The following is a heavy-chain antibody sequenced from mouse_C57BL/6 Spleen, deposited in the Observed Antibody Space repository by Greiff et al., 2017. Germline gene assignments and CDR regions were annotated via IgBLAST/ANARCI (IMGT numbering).Heavy chain of an antibody. CDR3: ARWWLLRGYAMDY. Sequence: VQLKESGPELVKPGASVKISCKASGYTFTDYYMNWVKQSHGKSLEWIGDINPNNGGTSYNQKFKGKATLTVDKSSSTAYMELRSLTSEDSAVYYCARWWLLRGYAMDYWGQGTSVTVSS. CDR1: GYTFTDYY. D-gene: IGHD2-3*01. V-gene: IGHV1-26*01. J-gene: IGHJ4*01. CDR2: INPNNGGT.